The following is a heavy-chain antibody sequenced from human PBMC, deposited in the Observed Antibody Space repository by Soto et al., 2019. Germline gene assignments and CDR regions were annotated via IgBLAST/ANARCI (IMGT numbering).Heavy chain of an antibody. D-gene: IGHD6-13*01. J-gene: IGHJ4*02. V-gene: IGHV3-33*01. CDR3: AREIAAAGTILDY. CDR1: GFTFSSYG. CDR2: IWYDGSNK. Sequence: GGSLRLSCAASGFTFSSYGMHWVRQAPGKGLEWVAVIWYDGSNKYYADSVKGRFTISRDNSKNTLYLQMNSLRAEDTAVYYCAREIAAAGTILDYWGQGTLVTVSS.